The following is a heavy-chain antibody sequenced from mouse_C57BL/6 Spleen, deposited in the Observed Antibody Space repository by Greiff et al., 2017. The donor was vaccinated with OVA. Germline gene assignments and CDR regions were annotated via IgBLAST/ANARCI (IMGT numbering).Heavy chain of an antibody. J-gene: IGHJ2*01. CDR3: ARGNYGYDGGDY. CDR1: GYAFSSSW. V-gene: IGHV1-82*01. CDR2: IYPGDGDT. D-gene: IGHD2-2*01. Sequence: VMLVESGPELVKPGASVKISCKASGYAFSSSWMNWVKQRPGKGLEWIGRIYPGDGDTNYNGKFKGKATLTADKSSSTAYMQLSSLTSEDSAVYYCARGNYGYDGGDYWGQGTTLTVSS.